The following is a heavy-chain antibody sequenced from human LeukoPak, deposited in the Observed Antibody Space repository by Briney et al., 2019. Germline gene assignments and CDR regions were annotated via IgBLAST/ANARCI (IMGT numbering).Heavy chain of an antibody. V-gene: IGHV3-30*04. CDR2: ISYDGSNK. Sequence: PGGSLRLSCAASGFTFSSYAMHWVRQAPGKGLEWVAVISYDGSNKYYADSVKGRFTISRDNSKNTLYLQMNSLRAEDTAVYYCASYQTAYSYGCFDYWGQGTLVTVSS. D-gene: IGHD5-18*01. CDR3: ASYQTAYSYGCFDY. CDR1: GFTFSSYA. J-gene: IGHJ4*02.